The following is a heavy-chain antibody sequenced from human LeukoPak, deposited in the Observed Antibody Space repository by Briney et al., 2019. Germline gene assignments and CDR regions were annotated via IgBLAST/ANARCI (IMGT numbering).Heavy chain of an antibody. CDR1: GYTFTGYY. V-gene: IGHV1-2*02. J-gene: IGHJ6*03. CDR2: INPNSGGT. CDR3: TGSGSSWKRGYYYYYMDV. D-gene: IGHD6-13*01. Sequence: GASVKVSCKASGYTFTGYYMHWVRQAPGQGLEWMGWINPNSGGTNYAQKFQGRVTMTRDTSISTAYMELSRLRSDDTAAYYCTGSGSSWKRGYYYYYMDVWGKGTTVTISS.